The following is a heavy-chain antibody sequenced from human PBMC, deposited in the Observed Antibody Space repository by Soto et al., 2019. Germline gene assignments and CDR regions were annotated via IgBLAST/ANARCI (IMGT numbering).Heavy chain of an antibody. V-gene: IGHV3-23*01. Sequence: PGGSLRLSCAASGFTFSSYAMSWVRQAPGKGLEWVSVISGSGGSTYYADSVKGRFIISRDYSRNTVYLQMNSLRAEDTAVYYCVGLTGAIRSAYFQHWGQGTLVTVSS. CDR3: VGLTGAIRSAYFQH. J-gene: IGHJ1*01. CDR2: ISGSGGST. D-gene: IGHD1-26*01. CDR1: GFTFSSYA.